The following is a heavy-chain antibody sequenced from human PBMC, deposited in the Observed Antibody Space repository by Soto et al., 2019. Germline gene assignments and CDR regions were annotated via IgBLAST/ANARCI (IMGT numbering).Heavy chain of an antibody. J-gene: IGHJ6*02. CDR2: INAGNGNT. V-gene: IGHV1-3*01. CDR1: GYTFTTYA. CDR3: ARGKGMEQNYYYQGMDV. Sequence: ASVKVSFKASGYTFTTYAMHWLRQAPGQGLEWMAWINAGNGNTRYSPKFQGRVTISRDTSASTAYMELRSLRSEDTAVYYCARGKGMEQNYYYQGMDVWGQGTTVTVSS. D-gene: IGHD1-1*01.